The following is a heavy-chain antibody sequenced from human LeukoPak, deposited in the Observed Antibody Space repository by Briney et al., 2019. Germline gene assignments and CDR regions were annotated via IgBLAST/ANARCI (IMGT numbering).Heavy chain of an antibody. D-gene: IGHD1-26*01. CDR2: IRSKAYGGTT. J-gene: IGHJ4*02. CDR3: TRAYEGATHPFDY. Sequence: GGSLRLSCTASGFTFGDYAMSWVRQAPGKGLEWVGFIRSKAYGGTTEYAASVKGRFTISRDDSKSIAYLQMNSLKTEDTAVYYCTRAYEGATHPFDYWGQGTLVTVSS. V-gene: IGHV3-49*04. CDR1: GFTFGDYA.